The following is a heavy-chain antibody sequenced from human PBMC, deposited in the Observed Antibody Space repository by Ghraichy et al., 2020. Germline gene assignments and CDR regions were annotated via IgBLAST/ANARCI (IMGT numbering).Heavy chain of an antibody. D-gene: IGHD4-11*01. Sequence: ESLNISCAASGFSFRSYWMTWVRQAPGKGLEWVANIKIDETEKYYVGSVKGRFTISRDNAKNSLYLQMNSLRAEDTALYYCGRGGPDNSNYAVDIWGQGTMVTVSS. V-gene: IGHV3-7*03. J-gene: IGHJ3*02. CDR2: IKIDETEK. CDR3: GRGGPDNSNYAVDI. CDR1: GFSFRSYW.